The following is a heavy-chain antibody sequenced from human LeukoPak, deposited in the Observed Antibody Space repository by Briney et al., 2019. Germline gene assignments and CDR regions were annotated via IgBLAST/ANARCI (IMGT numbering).Heavy chain of an antibody. CDR1: GGSINGYY. J-gene: IGHJ5*02. Sequence: SETLSLTCTVSGGSINGYYWSWIRQSPGKGLESLGYIYYTGSTNYNPSLKSRVTISVDTSKNQFSLKLSSVTAADTAVYYCARRKGPATVTTSWFDPWGQGTLVTVSS. D-gene: IGHD4-17*01. V-gene: IGHV4-59*12. CDR2: IYYTGST. CDR3: ARRKGPATVTTSWFDP.